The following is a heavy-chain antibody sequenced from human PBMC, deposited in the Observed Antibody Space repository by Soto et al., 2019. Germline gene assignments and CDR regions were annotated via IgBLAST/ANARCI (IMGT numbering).Heavy chain of an antibody. CDR3: ARDQLWFGDFNTWGMDV. CDR1: GGSISSSNW. Sequence: QVQLQESGPGLVKPSGTLSLTCAVSGGSISSSNWWSWVRQPPGKGLEWIGEIYHSGSTNYNPSLKNRVTISVDKSQNQFSLKLSSVTAADTAVYYCARDQLWFGDFNTWGMDVWGQGTTVTVSS. D-gene: IGHD3-10*01. CDR2: IYHSGST. J-gene: IGHJ6*02. V-gene: IGHV4-4*02.